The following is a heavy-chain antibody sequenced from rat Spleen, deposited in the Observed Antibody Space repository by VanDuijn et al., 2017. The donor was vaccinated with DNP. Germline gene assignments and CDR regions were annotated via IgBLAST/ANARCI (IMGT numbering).Heavy chain of an antibody. D-gene: IGHD1-1*01. Sequence: QVQLRESGPGLVQPSQTLSLTCTASGFSLIINSVHWVRQPPGKGLEWMGRMQSGGGTAYNSVLKVRLSISRDTSKNQVFLKMNSVQTEDTAMYFCARSTTVISVDYWGQGVMVTVSS. CDR2: MQSGGGT. CDR3: ARSTTVISVDY. V-gene: IGHV2-1*01. CDR1: GFSLIINS. J-gene: IGHJ2*01.